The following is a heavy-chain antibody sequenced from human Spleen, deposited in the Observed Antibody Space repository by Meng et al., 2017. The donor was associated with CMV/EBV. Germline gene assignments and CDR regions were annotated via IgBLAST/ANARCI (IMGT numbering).Heavy chain of an antibody. CDR3: ARYSLRGTSYYFDY. V-gene: IGHV3-21*01. J-gene: IGHJ4*02. CDR2: ISSSSSYI. D-gene: IGHD2-2*01. CDR1: GFTFSSYS. Sequence: GESLKISCAASGFTFSSYSMNWVRQAPGKGLEWVSSISSSSSYIYYADSVKGRFTISRDNAKNPLYLQMNSLRAEDTAVYYCARYSLRGTSYYFDYWGQGTLVTVSS.